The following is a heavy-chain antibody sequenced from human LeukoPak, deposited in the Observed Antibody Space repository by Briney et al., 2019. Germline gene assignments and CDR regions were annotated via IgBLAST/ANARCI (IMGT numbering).Heavy chain of an antibody. V-gene: IGHV6-1*01. CDR1: GDSVSSNSAA. J-gene: IGHJ4*02. D-gene: IGHD3-3*01. CDR3: ARETSFRYYDIWSGWDY. CDR2: TFYRSKWYN. Sequence: SQTLSLTCAISGDSVSSNSAAWNWITQSPSRGLEWLGRTFYRSKWYNDYAVSVKSRITINPDTSKNQVSLQLNSVTPEDTAVYYCARETSFRYYDIWSGWDYWGQGTLVTVSS.